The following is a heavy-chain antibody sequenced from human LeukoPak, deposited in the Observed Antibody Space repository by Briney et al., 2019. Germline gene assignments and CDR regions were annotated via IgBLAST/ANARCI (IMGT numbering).Heavy chain of an antibody. V-gene: IGHV4-4*02. Sequence: SGTLSLTCAVSGGSIKSNNWWSWVRQPPGRGLEWIGEIYSGGSANYNPSLKSRLAISVDTSKSQFSLKLSSLTAADTAVYFCARGVVDYSTRSGYFSHWGQGTLVAVSS. CDR3: ARGVVDYSTRSGYFSH. CDR1: GGSIKSNNW. D-gene: IGHD3-22*01. CDR2: IYSGGSA. J-gene: IGHJ4*02.